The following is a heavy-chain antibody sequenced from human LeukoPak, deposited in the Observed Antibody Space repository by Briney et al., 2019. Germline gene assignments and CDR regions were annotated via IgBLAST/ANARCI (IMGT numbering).Heavy chain of an antibody. V-gene: IGHV4-61*01. CDR3: ARGGYSSSS. CDR2: IYYSGTT. D-gene: IGHD6-6*01. CDR1: GGSVSSGSYY. J-gene: IGHJ4*02. Sequence: SETLSLTCTVSGGSVSSGSYYWSWIRQPPGKGLEWIGYIYYSGTTNYNPSLKSPVTISVDTSKNQFSLKLSSVTAADTAVYYCARGGYSSSSWGQGTLVTVSS.